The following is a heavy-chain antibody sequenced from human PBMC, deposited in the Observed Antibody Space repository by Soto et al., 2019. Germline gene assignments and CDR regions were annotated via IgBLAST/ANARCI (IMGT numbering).Heavy chain of an antibody. J-gene: IGHJ5*02. Sequence: PGGSLRLSCAASGFTFSSYGMHWVRQAPGKGLEWVAVISYDGSNKYYADSVKGRFTISRDNSKNTLYLQMNSLRAEDTAVYYCAKGVVPAANPVWFDPWGQGTLVTVSS. CDR1: GFTFSSYG. CDR2: ISYDGSNK. V-gene: IGHV3-30*18. D-gene: IGHD2-2*01. CDR3: AKGVVPAANPVWFDP.